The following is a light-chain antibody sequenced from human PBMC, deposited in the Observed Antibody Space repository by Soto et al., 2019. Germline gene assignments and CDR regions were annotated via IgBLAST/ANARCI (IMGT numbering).Light chain of an antibody. Sequence: EIVLTQSPGTLSLSPGERATLSCRASQSVSSSFLAWYQQKPGQAPRLLIYGASNRATGIPDRFSGSGSGTDFTLTISRLEPEDFAVYYCQQRSNRITFGQGTRLEIK. J-gene: IGKJ5*01. V-gene: IGKV3D-20*02. CDR1: QSVSSSF. CDR3: QQRSNRIT. CDR2: GAS.